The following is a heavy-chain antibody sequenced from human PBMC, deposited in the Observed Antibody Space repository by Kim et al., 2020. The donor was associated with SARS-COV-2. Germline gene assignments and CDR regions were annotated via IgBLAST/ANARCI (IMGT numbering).Heavy chain of an antibody. CDR3: TTAPAKYSSTYYDY. CDR2: IKSNTAGGTT. Sequence: GGSLRLSCAASGFTFSDAWMSWVRQAPGKGLEWVGRIKSNTAGGTTDYAAPVKGRFTISRDDSKNTLYVQINSLKTEDTAVYYCTTAPAKYSSTYYDYWGQGTLVTVSS. J-gene: IGHJ4*02. D-gene: IGHD6-13*01. CDR1: GFTFSDAW. V-gene: IGHV3-15*01.